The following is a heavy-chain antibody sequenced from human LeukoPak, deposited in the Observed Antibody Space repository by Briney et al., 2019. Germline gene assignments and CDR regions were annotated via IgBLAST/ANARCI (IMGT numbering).Heavy chain of an antibody. CDR3: ARLRRAFDI. J-gene: IGHJ3*02. V-gene: IGHV4-59*12. Sequence: PSETLSLTCTVSGGSISIYYWSWIRQPPGKGLEWIGYIYYSGSTNYNPPLKSRVTISVETSKNQFSLKLSAVTAADTAVYYCARLRRAFDIWGQGTMVTVSS. CDR2: IYYSGST. CDR1: GGSISIYY.